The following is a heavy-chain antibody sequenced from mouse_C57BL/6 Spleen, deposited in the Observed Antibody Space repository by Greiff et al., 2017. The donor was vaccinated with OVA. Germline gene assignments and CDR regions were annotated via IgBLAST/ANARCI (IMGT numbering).Heavy chain of an antibody. Sequence: QVQLQQSGPELVKPGASVKISCKASGYAFSSSWMNWVKQRPGKGLEWIGRIYPGDGDTNYNGKFKGKATLTADKSSSTAYMQLSSLTSEDSAVYFCARRTGTGKDFDYWGQGTTLTVSS. CDR1: GYAFSSSW. V-gene: IGHV1-82*01. CDR2: IYPGDGDT. J-gene: IGHJ2*01. CDR3: ARRTGTGKDFDY. D-gene: IGHD4-1*01.